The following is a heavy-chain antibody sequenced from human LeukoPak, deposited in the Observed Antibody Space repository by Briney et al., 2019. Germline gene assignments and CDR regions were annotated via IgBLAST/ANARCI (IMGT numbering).Heavy chain of an antibody. CDR3: ARRNPTSGWYRDDY. CDR2: IYNSGNT. CDR1: GGSISSYY. J-gene: IGHJ4*02. V-gene: IGHV4-59*08. Sequence: PSETLSLTCTVSGGSISSYYWSWIRQPPGKGLEWIGYIYNSGNTNYNPSLKSRVTISVDTSKNQFSLKPSSVTAADTAVYYCARRNPTSGWYRDDYWGQGTLITVSS. D-gene: IGHD6-19*01.